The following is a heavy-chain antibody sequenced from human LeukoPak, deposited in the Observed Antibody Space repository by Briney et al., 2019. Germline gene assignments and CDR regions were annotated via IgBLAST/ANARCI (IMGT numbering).Heavy chain of an antibody. J-gene: IGHJ4*02. CDR3: ARRGSSWYYFDY. Sequence: ASVKVSCKASGYTFTAYYMYWVRQAPGQGLEWMGWINPNSGGTNYAQKFQGRVTMTRDTSISTAYMELSRLRSDDTAVYYCARRGSSWYYFDYWGQGTLVTVSS. V-gene: IGHV1-2*02. D-gene: IGHD6-13*01. CDR1: GYTFTAYY. CDR2: INPNSGGT.